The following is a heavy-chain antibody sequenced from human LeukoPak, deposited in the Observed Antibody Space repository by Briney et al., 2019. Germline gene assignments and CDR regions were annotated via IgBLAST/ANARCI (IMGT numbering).Heavy chain of an antibody. CDR1: GGSISSGSYY. CDR3: ARDNSGSYDY. J-gene: IGHJ4*02. V-gene: IGHV4-61*02. CDR2: IYTSGST. Sequence: SQTLPLTCTVSGGSISSGSYYWSWIRQPAGKGLEWIGRIYTSGSTNYNPSLKSRVTISVDTSKNQFSLKLSSVTAADTAVYYCARDNSGSYDYWGQGTLVTVSS. D-gene: IGHD1-26*01.